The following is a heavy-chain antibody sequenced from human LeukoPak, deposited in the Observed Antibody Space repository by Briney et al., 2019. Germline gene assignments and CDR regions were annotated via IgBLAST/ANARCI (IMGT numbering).Heavy chain of an antibody. D-gene: IGHD1-26*01. V-gene: IGHV3-53*01. CDR2: IYSDDST. CDR1: GFPLSSNY. J-gene: IGHJ4*02. Sequence: PGGSLTLSCAASGFPLSSNYMSWVRQAPGKGLEWVSAIYSDDSTFYADSVKGRFTISRDNSKNTLYLQMNSLRAEDTAVYYCARSQWERPDYRGQGTLVTVSS. CDR3: ARSQWERPDY.